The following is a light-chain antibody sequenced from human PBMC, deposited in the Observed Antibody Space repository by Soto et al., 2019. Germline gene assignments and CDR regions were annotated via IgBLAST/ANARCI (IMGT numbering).Light chain of an antibody. Sequence: SLSPGERATLSCRASQSVSSNVAWYQQIPGQTPRLLIYGASTRATGIPVRFSGSGSGTEFTLTISSLQSEDFAVYYCHQYDDGPYTFGQGTKVDIK. CDR3: HQYDDGPYT. CDR1: QSVSSN. J-gene: IGKJ2*01. V-gene: IGKV3-15*01. CDR2: GAS.